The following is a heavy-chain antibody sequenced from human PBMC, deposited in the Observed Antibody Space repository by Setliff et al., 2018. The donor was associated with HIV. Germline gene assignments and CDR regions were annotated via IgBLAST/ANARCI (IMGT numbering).Heavy chain of an antibody. Sequence: ASVKVSCKASGGTFSTYAISWVRQAPGQGLEWMGVINPSGGSTSYAQKFQGRVTMTRGTSTTIAYMELRSLRSDDTAVYYCARGHSSSWTGWYDPWGQGTLVTVSS. J-gene: IGHJ5*02. D-gene: IGHD6-13*01. V-gene: IGHV1-46*01. CDR2: INPSGGST. CDR3: ARGHSSSWTGWYDP. CDR1: GGTFSTYA.